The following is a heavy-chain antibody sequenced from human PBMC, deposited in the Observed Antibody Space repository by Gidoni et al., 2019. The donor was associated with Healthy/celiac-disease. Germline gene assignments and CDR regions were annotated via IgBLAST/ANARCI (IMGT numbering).Heavy chain of an antibody. CDR3: AKDIKSESGYVWRD. V-gene: IGHV3-9*01. D-gene: IGHD5-12*01. Sequence: FTISRDNAKNSLYLQMNSLRAEDTALYYCAKDIKSESGYVWRDWGQGTLVTVSS. J-gene: IGHJ4*02.